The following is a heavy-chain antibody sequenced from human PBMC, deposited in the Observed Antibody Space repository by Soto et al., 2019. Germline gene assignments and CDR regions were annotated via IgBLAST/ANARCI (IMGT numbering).Heavy chain of an antibody. V-gene: IGHV3-7*03. D-gene: IGHD2-8*02. J-gene: IGHJ6*02. CDR1: GFTFSNYW. CDR3: AKAGPYYYYGMDV. CDR2: INQDGSEK. Sequence: GGFLRLSCAASGFTFSNYWMSWVRQAPGKGLEWVANINQDGSEKYYVDSVKGRFTISRDNAKNSLYLQMNSLRAEDTAVYYCAKAGPYYYYGMDVWGQGTTVTVSS.